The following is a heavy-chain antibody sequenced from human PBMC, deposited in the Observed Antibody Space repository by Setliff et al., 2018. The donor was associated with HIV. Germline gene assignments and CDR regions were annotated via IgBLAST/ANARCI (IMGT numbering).Heavy chain of an antibody. CDR1: GFSLSTSGVG. CDR2: IYYSGSN. D-gene: IGHD3-16*01. J-gene: IGHJ5*02. Sequence: SGPTLVNPTQTLTLTCTISGFSLSTSGVGVGWIRQPPGKALEWLAIIYYSGSNYDNPSLKNRVTISMDTSRNQFSLRLKSVTAADTAIYYCARGISTNAYWHGAPYNWFDPWGQGTLVTVSS. V-gene: IGHV4-39*07. CDR3: ARGISTNAYWHGAPYNWFDP.